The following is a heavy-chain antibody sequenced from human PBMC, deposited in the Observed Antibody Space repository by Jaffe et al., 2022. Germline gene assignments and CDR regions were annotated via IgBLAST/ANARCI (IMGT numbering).Heavy chain of an antibody. J-gene: IGHJ5*02. CDR1: GGSFSGYY. V-gene: IGHV4-34*01. CDR3: ARSEAYYDFWSGYYKNWFDP. Sequence: QVQLQQWGAGLLKPSETLSLTCAVYGGSFSGYYWSWIRQPPGKGLEWIGEINHSGSTNYNPSLKSRVTISVDTSKNQFSLKLSSVTAADTAVYYCARSEAYYDFWSGYYKNWFDPWGQGTLVTVSS. D-gene: IGHD3-3*01. CDR2: INHSGST.